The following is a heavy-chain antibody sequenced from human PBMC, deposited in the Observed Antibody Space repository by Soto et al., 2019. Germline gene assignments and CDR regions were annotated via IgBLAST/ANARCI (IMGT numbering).Heavy chain of an antibody. CDR2: IKRDGSEK. Sequence: EAQLVESGGGLVQPGGSLRLSCAASGFTFGSDWMSWVRQAPGKGLEWVANIKRDGSEKYYVDSVKGRFTISRDNAKNTLYLQMNSLRADDTAVYYCASLEWESTGYADYWGQGTLVTVSS. CDR3: ASLEWESTGYADY. V-gene: IGHV3-7*03. D-gene: IGHD3-3*01. J-gene: IGHJ4*02. CDR1: GFTFGSDW.